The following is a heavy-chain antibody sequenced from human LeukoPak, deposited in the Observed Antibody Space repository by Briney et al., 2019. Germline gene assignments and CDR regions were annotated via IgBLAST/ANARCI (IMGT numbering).Heavy chain of an antibody. CDR2: INHSEAT. CDR1: GGSFSGYY. Sequence: SETLSLTCAVYGGSFSGYYWSWIRQPPGKGLEWIGEINHSEATDYNPSFKSPATILVDTSKNQFSLKLSSVTAADTAVYYGAREAQYCSGGRCYGGYFQHWGQGTLVTVSS. CDR3: AREAQYCSGGRCYGGYFQH. V-gene: IGHV4-34*01. J-gene: IGHJ1*01. D-gene: IGHD2-15*01.